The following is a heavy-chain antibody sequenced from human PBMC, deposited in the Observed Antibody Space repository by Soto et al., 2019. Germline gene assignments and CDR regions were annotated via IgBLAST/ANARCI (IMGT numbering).Heavy chain of an antibody. D-gene: IGHD2-15*01. Sequence: EVQLLESGGDLVQPGGSLRLSCAASGFTFSLYAMSWVRQAPGAGLEWVSVISGSGSSTYYAASVKGRFTISRDNSKNTLYLQMNSLRAEDTAVYYCAARIYCSGGSCYCPDYWGQGTLVTVSS. V-gene: IGHV3-23*01. CDR2: ISGSGSST. CDR1: GFTFSLYA. J-gene: IGHJ4*02. CDR3: AARIYCSGGSCYCPDY.